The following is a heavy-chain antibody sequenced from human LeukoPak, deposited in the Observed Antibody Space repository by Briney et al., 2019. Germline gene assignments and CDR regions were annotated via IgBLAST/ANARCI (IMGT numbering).Heavy chain of an antibody. J-gene: IGHJ6*02. Sequence: ASVKVSCKASGYTFTNYTINWVRLAPGQGLEWMGWISAYNGNTNYAQKLQGRVTVTTDTSTSTAYMELRSLRSDDTAVYYCASKLTTDYYYGMDVWGQGTTVTVSS. CDR2: ISAYNGNT. CDR3: ASKLTTDYYYGMDV. CDR1: GYTFTNYT. V-gene: IGHV1-18*01. D-gene: IGHD4-11*01.